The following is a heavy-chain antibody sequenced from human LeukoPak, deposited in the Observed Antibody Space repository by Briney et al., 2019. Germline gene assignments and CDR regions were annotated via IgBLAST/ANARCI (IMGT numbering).Heavy chain of an antibody. Sequence: SETLSLTCTVSGGSISSYYWSWIRQPPGKGLEWIGYIYYSGSTNYNPSLKSRVTISVDTSKNQFSLKLSSVTAADTAVYYCARVIYSSGWYYYFDYWGQGTLVTVSS. CDR2: IYYSGST. V-gene: IGHV4-59*01. D-gene: IGHD6-19*01. J-gene: IGHJ4*02. CDR3: ARVIYSSGWYYYFDY. CDR1: GGSISSYY.